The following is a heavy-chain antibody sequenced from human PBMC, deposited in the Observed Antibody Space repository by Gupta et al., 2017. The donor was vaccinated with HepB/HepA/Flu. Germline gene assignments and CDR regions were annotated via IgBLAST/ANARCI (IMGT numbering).Heavy chain of an antibody. Sequence: VQVVASGGGLVTPGRSVIPSCAASGFPFSTYCINWVVRATVKGPAPGKGLGWVSSSRSSSRYIYDADSVKGRFTSARDNARNSLYLQMNSLRDEDKDVYSREIAMLDYYDLCGYYPSRSYFDYWGQGALVTVSS. V-gene: IGHV3-21*01. CDR1: GFPFSTYC. J-gene: IGHJ4*02. CDR2: SRSSSRYI. CDR3: EIAMLDYYDLCGYYPSRSYFDY. D-gene: IGHD3-3*01.